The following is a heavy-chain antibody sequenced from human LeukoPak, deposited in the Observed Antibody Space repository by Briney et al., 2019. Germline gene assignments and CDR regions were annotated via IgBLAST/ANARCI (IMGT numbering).Heavy chain of an antibody. CDR3: AKDYDSSGYYLNAFDI. D-gene: IGHD3-22*01. Sequence: GSLRLSCTASGITFSSYAMSWVRQAPGKGLEWVSAISGSGSTTYYADSVKGQFTISRDNSKNTLYLQMNSLRAEDTAVYYCAKDYDSSGYYLNAFDIWGQGTMVTVSS. CDR2: ISGSGSTT. CDR1: GITFSSYA. V-gene: IGHV3-23*01. J-gene: IGHJ3*02.